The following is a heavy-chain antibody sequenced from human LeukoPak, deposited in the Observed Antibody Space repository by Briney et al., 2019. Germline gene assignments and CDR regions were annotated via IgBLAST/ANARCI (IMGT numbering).Heavy chain of an antibody. J-gene: IGHJ1*01. CDR3: TADLRL. D-gene: IGHD3-16*01. CDR1: GFTFNTAW. Sequence: GGSLRLSCAVSGFTFNTAWMSRVRQAPGKGLEYIGRIKSKTDGGTTYYAAPVKGRFTISRDDSKNTLYLQMDGLKVEDTALYYRTADLRLWGQGTLVTVSS. CDR2: IKSKTDGGTT. V-gene: IGHV3-15*01.